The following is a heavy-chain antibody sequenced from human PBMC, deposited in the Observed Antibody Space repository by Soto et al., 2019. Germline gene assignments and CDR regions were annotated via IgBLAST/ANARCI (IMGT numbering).Heavy chain of an antibody. CDR3: ARGSGSLYYFHY. V-gene: IGHV3-53*01. CDR1: GFNVSTNY. J-gene: IGHJ4*02. CDR2: MYSGGTT. D-gene: IGHD2-15*01. Sequence: EVQLVESGGGLMQPGGSLRLSCGASGFNVSTNYMTWVRQAPGKGLEWVSVMYSGGTTYYADSVKGRFIISRDNFKNTLYLQMNNLTAEDTALSYCARGSGSLYYFHYCGQGTLVTVSS.